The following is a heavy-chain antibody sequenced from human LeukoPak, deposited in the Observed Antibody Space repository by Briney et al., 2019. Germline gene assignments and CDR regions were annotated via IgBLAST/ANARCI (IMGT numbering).Heavy chain of an antibody. J-gene: IGHJ4*02. CDR3: ARGTMIARGVIYLPFDY. CDR2: INHSGST. CDR1: GGSFSGYY. V-gene: IGHV4-34*01. Sequence: PSETLSLTCAVYGGSFSGYYWSWIRQPPGKGLEWIGEINHSGSTNYNPSLKNRVTISVDTSKNQFPLKLSSVTAADTAVYYCARGTMIARGVIYLPFDYWGQGTLVTVSS. D-gene: IGHD3-22*01.